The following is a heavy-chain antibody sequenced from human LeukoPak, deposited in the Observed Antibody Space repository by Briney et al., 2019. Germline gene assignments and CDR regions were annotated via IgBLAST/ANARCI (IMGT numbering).Heavy chain of an antibody. J-gene: IGHJ4*02. CDR1: GYTFTGYY. Sequence: ASVKVSCKASGYTFTGYYMHWVRQAPGQGLEWMGWINPNSGATNYAQKFQGRVTMTRDTSISTAYMERSRLRSDDTAVYYCARDCSSTSCYSYWGQGTLVTVSS. CDR2: INPNSGAT. D-gene: IGHD2-2*02. CDR3: ARDCSSTSCYSY. V-gene: IGHV1-2*02.